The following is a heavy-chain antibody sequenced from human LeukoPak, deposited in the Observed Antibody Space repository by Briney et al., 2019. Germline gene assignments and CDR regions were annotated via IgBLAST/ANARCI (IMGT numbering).Heavy chain of an antibody. CDR2: IFTSGST. J-gene: IGHJ5*02. D-gene: IGHD2-2*01. CDR3: ARDLYCSSTSCYRFDP. Sequence: SETLSLTCTVSGGSISSYYWSWIRQPAGKGLEWIGRIFTSGSTNYNPSLKSRVTMSVDTSKKQFSLKLSSVTAADTAVYYCARDLYCSSTSCYRFDPWGQGTLVTVSS. V-gene: IGHV4-4*07. CDR1: GGSISSYY.